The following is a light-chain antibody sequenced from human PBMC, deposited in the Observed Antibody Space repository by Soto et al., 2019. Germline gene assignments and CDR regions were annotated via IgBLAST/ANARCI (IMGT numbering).Light chain of an antibody. CDR3: LQESSYPPS. CDR2: DAS. J-gene: IGKJ4*01. Sequence: DIQMTQSPSAMSASVGDRVTITCRASQGIRNYLDCLQHKPGKVPTRLIYDASILQSGVPSRFSGSGYGTEFTLTITNLQPEDFATYYCLQESSYPPSFGGGTKVEIK. CDR1: QGIRNY. V-gene: IGKV1-17*03.